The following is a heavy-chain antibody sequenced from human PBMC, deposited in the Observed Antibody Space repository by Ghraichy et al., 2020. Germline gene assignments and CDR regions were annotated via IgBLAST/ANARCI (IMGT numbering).Heavy chain of an antibody. D-gene: IGHD6-19*01. J-gene: IGHJ4*02. CDR1: GFTLTSYA. CDR3: ARDQECLGDNSSGSNY. V-gene: IGHV3-30-3*01. CDR2: ISYDGNNK. Sequence: GGSLRLSCAASGFTLTSYAMHWVRQAPGKGLEWVTLISYDGNNKYYADSVRGRFTISRDTSKNTLYLQMNSLRVEDTAIYYCARDQECLGDNSSGSNYWGQGTLVTVSS.